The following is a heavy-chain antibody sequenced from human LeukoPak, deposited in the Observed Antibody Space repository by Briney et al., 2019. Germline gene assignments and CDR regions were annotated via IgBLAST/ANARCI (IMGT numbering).Heavy chain of an antibody. Sequence: PGGSLRLSCAASGFTFSSYAMSWVRQAPGKGLEWVSAISGSGGSTYYADSVEGRFTISRDNSKNTLYLQMNSLRAEDTAVYYCARGRYSSRSGGFYFDIWGQGTLVTVSS. CDR1: GFTFSSYA. D-gene: IGHD2-2*01. V-gene: IGHV3-23*01. CDR2: ISGSGGST. J-gene: IGHJ4*02. CDR3: ARGRYSSRSGGFYFDI.